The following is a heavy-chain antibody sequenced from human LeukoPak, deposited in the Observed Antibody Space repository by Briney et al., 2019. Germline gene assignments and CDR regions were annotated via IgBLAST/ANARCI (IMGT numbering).Heavy chain of an antibody. CDR3: VRFFDSYNAFDI. J-gene: IGHJ3*02. V-gene: IGHV4-59*06. D-gene: IGHD3-22*01. CDR2: IFYNGNT. Sequence: PSETLSLTCTVSGVSISSYYWSWIRQHPGKGLEWIGYIFYNGNTYYNPSLKSRLTISGDTSENQFSLKLSSVTAANTAVYYCVRFFDSYNAFDIWGQGTMVTVSS. CDR1: GVSISSYY.